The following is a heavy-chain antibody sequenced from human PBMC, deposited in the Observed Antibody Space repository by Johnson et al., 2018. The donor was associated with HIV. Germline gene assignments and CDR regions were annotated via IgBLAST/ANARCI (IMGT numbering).Heavy chain of an antibody. Sequence: EVQLVESGGVAVQPGGSLRLSCAASGFSFADYAMHWVRQAPGKGLEWVSVIYSGGSTYYADSVKGRFTISRDNSKNTLYLQMGSLRAEDMAVYYCARVAYYYDSSDDDAFDIWGQGTMVTVSS. CDR3: ARVAYYYDSSDDDAFDI. CDR1: GFSFADYA. J-gene: IGHJ3*02. D-gene: IGHD3-22*01. CDR2: IYSGGST. V-gene: IGHV3-66*01.